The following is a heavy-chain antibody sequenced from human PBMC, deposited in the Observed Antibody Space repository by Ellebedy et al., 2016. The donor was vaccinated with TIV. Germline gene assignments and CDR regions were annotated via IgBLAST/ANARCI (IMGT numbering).Heavy chain of an antibody. CDR3: ARAYRVSRSYSPKDAFDV. CDR2: INHSGST. J-gene: IGHJ3*01. V-gene: IGHV4-34*01. Sequence: SETLSLTXAVYGGSFSGYYWSWIRQPPGKGLEWIGEINHSGSTNYNPSLKSRVTISVDTSKNQFSLNLDSLTAADSAIYYCARAYRVSRSYSPKDAFDVWGQGTMVTVSS. CDR1: GGSFSGYY. D-gene: IGHD1-26*01.